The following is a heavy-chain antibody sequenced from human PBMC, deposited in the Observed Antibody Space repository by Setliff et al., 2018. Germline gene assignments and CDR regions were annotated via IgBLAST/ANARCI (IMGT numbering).Heavy chain of an antibody. Sequence: ASVKVSCKASGYTFIDYGITWVRQAPGQGLEWMGWIGAYTGKSNYAHKFQGRVTMTTDTSTSTAYLELRSLTSDDTAVYYCSRLVRYCTRTTCQRASGAELWGQGSLVTVSS. V-gene: IGHV1-18*01. D-gene: IGHD2-2*01. J-gene: IGHJ4*02. CDR3: SRLVRYCTRTTCQRASGAEL. CDR2: IGAYTGKS. CDR1: GYTFIDYG.